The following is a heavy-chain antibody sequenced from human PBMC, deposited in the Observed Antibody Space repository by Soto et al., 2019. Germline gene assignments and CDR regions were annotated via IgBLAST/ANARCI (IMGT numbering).Heavy chain of an antibody. CDR2: IYSGGTT. D-gene: IGHD4-17*01. CDR1: GFSLSINY. V-gene: IGHV3-66*01. J-gene: IGHJ3*01. CDR3: AGDSTDGDFVDAFDV. Sequence: ELQLVESGGGLVQPGGSLRLSCAASGFSLSINYVNWVRQAPGKGLEWVSVIYSGGTTHYADSVKGRFTISRDTSKNTLYLQMNSLRVEDTAVYYCAGDSTDGDFVDAFDVWGQGTMVTVSS.